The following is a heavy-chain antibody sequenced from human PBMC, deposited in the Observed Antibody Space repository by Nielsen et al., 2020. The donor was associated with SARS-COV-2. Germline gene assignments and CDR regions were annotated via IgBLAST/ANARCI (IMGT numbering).Heavy chain of an antibody. J-gene: IGHJ6*03. Sequence: ASVKVSCKASGYTFTSYYMHWVRQAPGQGLEWMGIINPSGGSTNYAQKFQGRVTITADESTSTAYMELSSLRSEDTAVYYCARDWIGEGSTPRTYSSLYYYYYMDVWGKGTTVTVSS. CDR2: INPSGGST. D-gene: IGHD6-13*01. CDR3: ARDWIGEGSTPRTYSSLYYYYYMDV. V-gene: IGHV1-46*01. CDR1: GYTFTSYY.